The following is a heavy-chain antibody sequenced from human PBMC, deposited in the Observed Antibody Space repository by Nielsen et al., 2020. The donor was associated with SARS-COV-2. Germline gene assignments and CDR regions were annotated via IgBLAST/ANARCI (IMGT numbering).Heavy chain of an antibody. CDR2: ISWNGGNT. Sequence: GGSLRLSCAASGFAFDNHGMSWVRQAPGKGLEWVSSISWNGGNTGYADSVKGRFTISRDNVRNSLYLQMNSLTGDDTALYRCARGAGITAITAPIYWGQGTLVTVSS. J-gene: IGHJ4*02. CDR3: ARGAGITAITAPIY. CDR1: GFAFDNHG. D-gene: IGHD1-7*01. V-gene: IGHV3-20*01.